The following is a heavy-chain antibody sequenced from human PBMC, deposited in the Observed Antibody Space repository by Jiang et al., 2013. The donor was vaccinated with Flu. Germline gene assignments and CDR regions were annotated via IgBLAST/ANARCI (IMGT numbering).Heavy chain of an antibody. V-gene: IGHV1-69*01. D-gene: IGHD3-9*01. J-gene: IGHJ3*02. CDR2: ILGMFGTA. CDR3: ARGTGYHLTGALQM. Sequence: GGILGMFGTANYAQKFQGRVTITADEFTSTAYMELSSLRSEDTALYYCARGTGYHLTGALQMWGQGTVVFVSS.